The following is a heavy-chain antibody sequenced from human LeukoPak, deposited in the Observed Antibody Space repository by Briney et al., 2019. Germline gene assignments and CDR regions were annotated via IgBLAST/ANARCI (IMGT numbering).Heavy chain of an antibody. CDR1: GGSISSYH. D-gene: IGHD6-19*01. CDR3: ARIDTVAGTPDY. J-gene: IGHJ4*02. V-gene: IGHV4-59*12. Sequence: SETLSLTCTVSGGSISSYHWSWIRQPPGKGLEWIGYIYYSESTNYNPSLKSRVTISVDTSKNQFSLKLSSVTAADTAVYYCARIDTVAGTPDYWGQGTLVTVSS. CDR2: IYYSEST.